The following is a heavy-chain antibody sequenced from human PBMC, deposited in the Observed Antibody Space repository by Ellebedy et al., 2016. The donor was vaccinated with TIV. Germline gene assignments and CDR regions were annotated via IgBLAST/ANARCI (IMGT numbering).Heavy chain of an antibody. Sequence: SGPTLVKPTETLRLTCTVSGFSLSNARMGVSWIRQPPGKALEWLAHIFSNDEKSYRKSLKSRLTISKDSSKSQVVLTMTNMDPMDSATYYCARTQWPIRKAFDMWGQGTIVTVSS. D-gene: IGHD6-19*01. CDR1: GFSLSNARMG. J-gene: IGHJ3*02. CDR3: ARTQWPIRKAFDM. V-gene: IGHV2-26*01. CDR2: IFSNDEK.